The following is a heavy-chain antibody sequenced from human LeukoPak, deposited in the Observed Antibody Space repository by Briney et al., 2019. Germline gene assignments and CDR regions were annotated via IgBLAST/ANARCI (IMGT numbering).Heavy chain of an antibody. J-gene: IGHJ4*02. CDR2: ISSSSSYT. Sequence: PGGSLRLSCAASGFTFSDYYMSWIRQAPGKGLEWVSYISSSSSYTNYADSVKGRFTISRDNAKNSLYLQMNSLRAEDTAVYYCAREGASSGPDLPPDYWGQGTLVTVSS. V-gene: IGHV3-11*05. CDR1: GFTFSDYY. D-gene: IGHD6-19*01. CDR3: AREGASSGPDLPPDY.